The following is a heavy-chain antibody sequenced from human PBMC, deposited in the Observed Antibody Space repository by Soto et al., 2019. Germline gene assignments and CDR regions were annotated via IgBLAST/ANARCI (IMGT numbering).Heavy chain of an antibody. CDR3: AKADRHYYYYYGMDV. CDR2: ISSSSSYI. Sequence: LRLSCAASGFTFSSYSMNWVRQAPGKGLEWVSSISSSSSYIYYADSVKGRFTISRDNAKNSLYLQMNSLRAEDTAVYYCAKADRHYYYYYGMDVWGQGTTVTV. J-gene: IGHJ6*02. CDR1: GFTFSSYS. V-gene: IGHV3-21*01.